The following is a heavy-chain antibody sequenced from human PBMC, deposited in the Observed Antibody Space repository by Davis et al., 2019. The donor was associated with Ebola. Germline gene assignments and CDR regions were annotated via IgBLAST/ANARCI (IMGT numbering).Heavy chain of an antibody. V-gene: IGHV3-21*01. J-gene: IGHJ4*02. Sequence: GESLKISCAASIFTFSRYRMTWVSQAPGKGLEWVASISSSSSYIYYADSVKGRFTISRDNSKNTLYLQMNSLRAEDTAVYYCARDSLAYCGGDCLYFDYWGQGTLVTVSS. D-gene: IGHD2-21*01. CDR2: ISSSSSYI. CDR3: ARDSLAYCGGDCLYFDY. CDR1: IFTFSRYR.